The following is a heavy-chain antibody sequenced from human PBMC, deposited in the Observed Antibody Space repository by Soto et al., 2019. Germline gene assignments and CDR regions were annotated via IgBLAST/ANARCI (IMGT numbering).Heavy chain of an antibody. V-gene: IGHV3-15*01. CDR3: AADAYCSSNTCPGAIEI. D-gene: IGHD2-2*01. J-gene: IGHJ3*02. CDR2: VKRKSDGGTT. Sequence: EVQLVESGGGLVKPGGSLRLSCVASGFTFSHVWMTWVRQAPGKGLEWVGRVKRKSDGGTTDYAAPVKGRFTISRDDLRNTLYLQMNSLKIEDTAVYYCAADAYCSSNTCPGAIEIWGQGTLVTVSS. CDR1: GFTFSHVW.